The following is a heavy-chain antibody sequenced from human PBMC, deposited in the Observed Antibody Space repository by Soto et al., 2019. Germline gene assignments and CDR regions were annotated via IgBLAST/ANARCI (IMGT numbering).Heavy chain of an antibody. D-gene: IGHD3-10*01. J-gene: IGHJ4*02. Sequence: SVKVSCKASGFTFTSSAMQWVRQARGQRLEWIGWIVVGSSNTNYAQKFQERVTITRDMSTNTAYMELSSLRSEDTAVYYCATVRGPLDYYGSGSSNLDYWGQGTLVTVSS. CDR1: GFTFTSSA. CDR2: IVVGSSNT. CDR3: ATVRGPLDYYGSGSSNLDY. V-gene: IGHV1-58*02.